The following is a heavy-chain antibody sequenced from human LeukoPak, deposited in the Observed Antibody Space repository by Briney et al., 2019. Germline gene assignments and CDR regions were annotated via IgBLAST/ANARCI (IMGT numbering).Heavy chain of an antibody. V-gene: IGHV1-46*01. D-gene: IGHD2-2*01. J-gene: IGHJ4*02. CDR2: INPSGGST. Sequence: ASVKVSCKASGYTFTSYYMHWVRQAPGQGLEWMGIINPSGGSTSYAQKFQGRVTMTRDTSTGTVYMELSSLRSEDTAVYYCARDHYCSSTSCYYRVEAYFDYWGQGTLVTVSS. CDR3: ARDHYCSSTSCYYRVEAYFDY. CDR1: GYTFTSYY.